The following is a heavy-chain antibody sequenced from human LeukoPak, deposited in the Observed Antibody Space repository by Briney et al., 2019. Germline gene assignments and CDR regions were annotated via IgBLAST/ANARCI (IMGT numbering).Heavy chain of an antibody. CDR3: ARHRSGPNAFDI. Sequence: SETLSLTCAVSGYSISSGFYWGWIRQPPGKGLEWIGSIYHSGSTYYNPSLKSRVTISVDTSKNQFSLKLSSVTAADTAVYYCARHRSGPNAFDIWGQGTMVTVSS. CDR2: IYHSGST. CDR1: GYSISSGFY. V-gene: IGHV4-38-2*01. D-gene: IGHD3-3*01. J-gene: IGHJ3*02.